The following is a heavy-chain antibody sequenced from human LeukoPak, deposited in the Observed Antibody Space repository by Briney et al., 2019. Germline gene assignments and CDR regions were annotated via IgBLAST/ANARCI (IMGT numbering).Heavy chain of an antibody. Sequence: GGSLRLSCAASGFTVRDSYMSWVRQAPGKRLEWLAFIYVSGTAFYAASVKGRFTISRDNSKNTVYLQMNNLRAEDTALYYCGRHAYGGSPPLSWGQGALVTVSS. CDR1: GFTVRDSY. CDR3: GRHAYGGSPPLS. CDR2: IYVSGTA. D-gene: IGHD3-10*01. V-gene: IGHV3-53*01. J-gene: IGHJ4*02.